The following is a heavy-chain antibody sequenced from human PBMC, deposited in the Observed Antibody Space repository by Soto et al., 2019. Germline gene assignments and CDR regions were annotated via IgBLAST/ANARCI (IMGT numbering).Heavy chain of an antibody. Sequence: PGGSLGLSCAASGFTFGSYGMHWVRQAPGKGLEWVAVISYDGSNKYYADSVKGRFTISSDNSKNTLYLQMNSLRAEDTAVYYCAKMGYDSSGYPDNWGQGTLVTVSS. D-gene: IGHD3-22*01. CDR1: GFTFGSYG. V-gene: IGHV3-30*18. CDR3: AKMGYDSSGYPDN. J-gene: IGHJ4*02. CDR2: ISYDGSNK.